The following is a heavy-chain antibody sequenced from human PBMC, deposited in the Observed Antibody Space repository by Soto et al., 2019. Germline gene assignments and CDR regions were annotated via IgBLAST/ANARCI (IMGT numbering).Heavy chain of an antibody. CDR1: GYTFTGYY. J-gene: IGHJ6*02. D-gene: IGHD1-26*01. CDR3: AKGGAIVAAGTRVYLYNAMDV. CDR2: INPNSGDT. V-gene: IGHV1-2*02. Sequence: ASVKVSCKASGYTFTGYYVHWVRQAPGQGLEWMGWINPNSGDTYLAQRFQGRVTMNRDTSIGTAYMELRGLTSDDTAEYYCAKGGAIVAAGTRVYLYNAMDVWGQGTTRTVSS.